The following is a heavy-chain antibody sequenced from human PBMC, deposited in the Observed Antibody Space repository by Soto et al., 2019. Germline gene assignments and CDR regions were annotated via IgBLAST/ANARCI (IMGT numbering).Heavy chain of an antibody. CDR1: GFTFSTYG. CDR3: AKEKGKSGYTYSSSTLDS. CDR2: ISYDGSNQ. V-gene: IGHV3-30*18. Sequence: QVQLVESGGGVVQPGRSLRLSCAASGFTFSTYGMHWVRQAPGKGLEWVAVISYDGSNQYYSDFVKGRFTISRDNSKKTLFLQMNSPRAEDTALYYCAKEKGKSGYTYSSSTLDSWGQGTPVTVSS. J-gene: IGHJ4*02. D-gene: IGHD5-18*01.